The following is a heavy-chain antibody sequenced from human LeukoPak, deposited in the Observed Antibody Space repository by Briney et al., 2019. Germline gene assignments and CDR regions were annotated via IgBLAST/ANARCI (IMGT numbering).Heavy chain of an antibody. Sequence: PGGSLRLSCAASGFTFSDYYMSWIRQAPGKGLEWVSYISSSGSTIYYADSVKGRFTISRDNAKNSLYLQMNSLRAEDTAVYYCARDRAWFGELLQDGKGRLDYWGQETLVTVSS. V-gene: IGHV3-11*01. CDR1: GFTFSDYY. J-gene: IGHJ4*02. CDR3: ARDRAWFGELLQDGKGRLDY. D-gene: IGHD3-10*01. CDR2: ISSSGSTI.